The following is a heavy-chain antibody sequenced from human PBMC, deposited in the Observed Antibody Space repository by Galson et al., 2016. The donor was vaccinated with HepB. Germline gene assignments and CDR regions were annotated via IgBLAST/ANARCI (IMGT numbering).Heavy chain of an antibody. V-gene: IGHV3-9*01. J-gene: IGHJ4*02. Sequence: SLRLSCAASGFTFDEYAMHWVRQAPGKGLEWVSGISWNSDSIGYADSVRGRFTISRDNAKNSLYLQMNSLRPEDTALYYGAKGSPGIAVPKPLTDWGQGTLVTVSS. D-gene: IGHD6-19*01. CDR2: ISWNSDSI. CDR3: AKGSPGIAVPKPLTD. CDR1: GFTFDEYA.